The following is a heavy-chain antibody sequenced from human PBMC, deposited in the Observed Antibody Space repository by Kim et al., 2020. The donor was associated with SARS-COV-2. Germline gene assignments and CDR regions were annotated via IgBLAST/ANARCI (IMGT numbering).Heavy chain of an antibody. CDR3: ARGVGHCGTSMCPGYSGQDWDC. D-gene: IGHD5-18*01. CDR2: MNPNSGSV. V-gene: IGHV1-8*01. CDR1: GYDFSVYD. Sequence: ASVKVSCKATGYDFSVYDINWVRQAPEQGLEWMGWMNPNSGSVGSEQKLQGRLTMTRDTSISTAYMELTSLQYDDTGVYYCARGVGHCGTSMCPGYSGQDWDCWGRGTLVTVSS. J-gene: IGHJ4*02.